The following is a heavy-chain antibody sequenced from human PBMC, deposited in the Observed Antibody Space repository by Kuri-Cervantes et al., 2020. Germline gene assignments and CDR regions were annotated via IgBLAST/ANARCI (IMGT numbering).Heavy chain of an antibody. V-gene: IGHV3-21*01. J-gene: IGHJ6*03. Sequence: GGSLRLSCAASGFTFRTYWLHWVRQPPGKGLEWVSSISSSSSYIYYADSVKGRFTISRDNAKNSLYLQMNSLRAEDTAVYYCARDPYLGTPQRHQFYMDVWGKGTAVTVSS. D-gene: IGHD7-27*01. CDR3: ARDPYLGTPQRHQFYMDV. CDR1: GFTFRTYW. CDR2: ISSSSSYI.